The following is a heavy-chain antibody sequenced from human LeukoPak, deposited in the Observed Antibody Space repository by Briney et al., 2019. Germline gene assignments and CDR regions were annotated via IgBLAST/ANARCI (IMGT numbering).Heavy chain of an antibody. Sequence: ASVTVSCKASGYTFTGYYMHWVRQAPGQGPEWMGRINPNSGGTNYAQKFQGRVTMTRDTSISTAYMELSRLRSDDTAVYYCAIVQGRYYDSSGYPPSYWREGTLVTVSS. J-gene: IGHJ4*02. D-gene: IGHD3-22*01. V-gene: IGHV1-2*06. CDR3: AIVQGRYYDSSGYPPSY. CDR2: INPNSGGT. CDR1: GYTFTGYY.